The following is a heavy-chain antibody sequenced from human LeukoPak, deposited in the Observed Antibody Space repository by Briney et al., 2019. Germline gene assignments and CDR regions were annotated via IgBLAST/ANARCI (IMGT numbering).Heavy chain of an antibody. Sequence: SETLSLTCTVSGGSISSGGHSWSWIRQPPGRGLEWIGYIYHSGSGSTYYNPSLKSRVTISIDKSKNQFSLKLNSVTAADTAVYYCARINDFWSGPTLDVWGQGTTVTVSS. CDR2: IYHSGSGST. D-gene: IGHD3-3*01. CDR1: GGSISSGGHS. V-gene: IGHV4-30-2*01. CDR3: ARINDFWSGPTLDV. J-gene: IGHJ6*02.